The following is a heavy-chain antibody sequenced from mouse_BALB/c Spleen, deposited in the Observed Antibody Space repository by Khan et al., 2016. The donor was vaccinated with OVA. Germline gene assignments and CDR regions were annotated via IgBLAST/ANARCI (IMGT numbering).Heavy chain of an antibody. V-gene: IGHV2-9*02. D-gene: IGHD3-3*01. CDR2: LWAGGST. J-gene: IGHJ2*01. CDR3: AKSKDLARY. CDR1: GFSFTRYG. Sequence: VQLVESGPGLVAPSQSLSLTCTVSGFSFTRYGVHWVRQPPGKGLEWLGLLWAGGSTNYNWALMSRLSISIDDSKRLVILMMNGLQTDDTAMYYCAKSKDLARYWGQGTTLTVSS.